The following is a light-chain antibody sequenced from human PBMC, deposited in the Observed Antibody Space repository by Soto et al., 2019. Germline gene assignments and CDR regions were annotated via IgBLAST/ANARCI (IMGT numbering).Light chain of an antibody. V-gene: IGKV4-1*01. CDR1: QSLLFSSKNLNY. Sequence: DIVMTQSPDSLVVPLGERATIHCKATQSLLFSSKNLNYLSWYQQKPGQPPRLLIYWASTRDFGVPDRFSGSGSGTDFTLTISSLQAEDVAVYYCQQYYSTPHTFGGGTRLEIK. CDR3: QQYYSTPHT. CDR2: WAS. J-gene: IGKJ4*01.